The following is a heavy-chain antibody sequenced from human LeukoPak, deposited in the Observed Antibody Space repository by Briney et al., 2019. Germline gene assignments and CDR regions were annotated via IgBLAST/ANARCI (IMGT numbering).Heavy chain of an antibody. CDR2: ASHDEVGK. D-gene: IGHD4-17*01. Sequence: PGGSLRLSCAASEFTFSSYSMNWVRQAPGKGLEWVAVASHDEVGKQFADSVKGRFTLSRDNSRGSVHLQMNRLRDEDTGVYFCAKDRGYGEHEPFESWGQGSLVTVSS. J-gene: IGHJ4*02. V-gene: IGHV3-30*18. CDR1: EFTFSSYS. CDR3: AKDRGYGEHEPFES.